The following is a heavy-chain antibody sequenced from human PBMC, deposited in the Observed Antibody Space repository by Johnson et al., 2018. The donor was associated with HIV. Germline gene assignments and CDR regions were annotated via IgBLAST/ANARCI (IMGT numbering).Heavy chain of an antibody. CDR3: ARSVGYYDSSGYYYVDAFDN. CDR2: ISYDGSNK. V-gene: IGHV3-30*04. CDR1: GFTFSSYA. Sequence: QLVESGGGVVQPGRSLRLSCAASGFTFSSYAMHWVRQAPGKGLEWVAVISYDGSNKYYVDSVKGRFTISRDNAKNSLYLQMNSLRAEDTALYYCARSVGYYDSSGYYYVDAFDNWGQGTMVTVSS. J-gene: IGHJ3*02. D-gene: IGHD3-22*01.